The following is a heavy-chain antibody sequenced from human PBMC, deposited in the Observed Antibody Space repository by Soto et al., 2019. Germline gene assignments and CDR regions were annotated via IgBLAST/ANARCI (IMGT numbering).Heavy chain of an antibody. J-gene: IGHJ3*02. CDR1: GFTFSSYG. V-gene: IGHV3-30*18. CDR2: ISYDGSNK. Sequence: QVQLVESGGGVVQPGRSLRLSCAASGFTFSSYGMHWVRQAPGKGLEWVAVISYDGSNKYYADSVKGRFTISRDNSKNTLYLQMNSLRAEDTAVYYCAKLVLGYCSSTSCYAPPGNPTLGPDGGHSADAFDIWGQGTMVTVSS. CDR3: AKLVLGYCSSTSCYAPPGNPTLGPDGGHSADAFDI. D-gene: IGHD2-2*01.